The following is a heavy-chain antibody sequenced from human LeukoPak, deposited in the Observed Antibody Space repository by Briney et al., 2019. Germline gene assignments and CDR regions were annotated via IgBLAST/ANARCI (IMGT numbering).Heavy chain of an antibody. J-gene: IGHJ4*02. CDR1: GFTFSRYA. CDR3: AKGSDSSRPYHFDY. V-gene: IGHV3-23*01. D-gene: IGHD3-10*01. Sequence: GGSLRLSCAASGFTFSRYAMSWVRQAPGKGLEWVSAIINSGGDTYHADSVKGRFTISRDNSENTLYMQINSLRVEDTAVYYCAKGSDSSRPYHFDYWGQGTLVTVSS. CDR2: IINSGGDT.